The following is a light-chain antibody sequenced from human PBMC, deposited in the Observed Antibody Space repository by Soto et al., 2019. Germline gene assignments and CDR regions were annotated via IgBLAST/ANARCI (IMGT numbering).Light chain of an antibody. CDR3: QTWGTGIQV. CDR1: SGQRKYA. CDR2: VNSDGSH. J-gene: IGLJ1*01. Sequence: QSVLTQSPSASASLGASVKLTCTLSSGQRKYAIAWHQQKPEKGPRYLMRVNSDGSHIRGDGIPDRFSGSSSGTERYLTISSLQSEDEADYCCQTWGTGIQVFGTGTKLTVL. V-gene: IGLV4-69*01.